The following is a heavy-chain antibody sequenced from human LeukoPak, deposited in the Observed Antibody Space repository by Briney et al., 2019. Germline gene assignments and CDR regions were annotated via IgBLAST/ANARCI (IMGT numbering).Heavy chain of an antibody. CDR3: AGVNIAVPYYYYYYMDV. D-gene: IGHD2-2*01. J-gene: IGHJ6*03. CDR2: ISSSGSTI. CDR1: GFTFSDYY. Sequence: GGSLRLSCAASGFTFSDYYMSWIRQAPGKGLEWVSYISSSGSTIYYADSVKGRFTISRDNAKNSLYLQMNSLRAEDTAVYYCAGVNIAVPYYYYYYMDVWGKGTTVTISS. V-gene: IGHV3-11*04.